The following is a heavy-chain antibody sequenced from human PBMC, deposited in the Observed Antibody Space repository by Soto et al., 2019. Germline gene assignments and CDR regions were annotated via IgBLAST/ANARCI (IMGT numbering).Heavy chain of an antibody. D-gene: IGHD5-12*01. J-gene: IGHJ6*01. CDR1: GYTFTSYA. CDR2: INAGNGNT. V-gene: IGHV1-3*01. CDR3: ARVVATEYYYYYGMDV. Sequence: QVQLVQSGAEVKKPGASVKVSCKASGYTFTSYAMHWVRQAPGQRLEWMGWINAGNGNTKYSQKFQGRVTITRDTSASTAYMELSSLRSEDRAVYSCARVVATEYYYYYGMDVWGQGTTVTASS.